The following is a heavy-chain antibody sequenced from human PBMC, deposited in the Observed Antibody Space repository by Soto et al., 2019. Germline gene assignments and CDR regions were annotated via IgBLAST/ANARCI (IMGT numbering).Heavy chain of an antibody. CDR1: GFTFSSYS. V-gene: IGHV3-48*01. D-gene: IGHD4-4*01. CDR3: ARHISNFRYYYYAMDV. Sequence: PGGSLRLSCAASGFTFSSYSMNWVRQAPGKGLEWVSYISSSSSTIYYADSVKGRFTISRDNAKNSLYLQWNTLKASDTAMYYCARHISNFRYYYYAMDVWGQGTTVTVSS. CDR2: ISSSSSTI. J-gene: IGHJ6*02.